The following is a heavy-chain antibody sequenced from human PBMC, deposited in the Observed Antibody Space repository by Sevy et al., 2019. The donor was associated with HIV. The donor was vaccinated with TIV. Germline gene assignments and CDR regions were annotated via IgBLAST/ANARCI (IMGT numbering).Heavy chain of an antibody. J-gene: IGHJ4*02. Sequence: GGSLRLSCAASGFTFSSYSMNWVRQAPGKGLEWVSYISSSSSTIYYADSVKGRFTISRDNAKNSLYLQMNSLRDEDTAVYYCARDTFDVVVTAILDYWGQGTLFTVSS. D-gene: IGHD2-21*02. CDR1: GFTFSSYS. CDR3: ARDTFDVVVTAILDY. CDR2: ISSSSSTI. V-gene: IGHV3-48*02.